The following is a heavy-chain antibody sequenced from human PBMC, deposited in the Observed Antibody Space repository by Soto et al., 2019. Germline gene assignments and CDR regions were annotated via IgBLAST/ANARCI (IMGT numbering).Heavy chain of an antibody. D-gene: IGHD1-26*01. CDR3: ARDEWDPRSYYYYGMDV. V-gene: IGHV4-4*07. J-gene: IGHJ6*02. CDR2: IYTSGST. CDR1: GGSISSYY. Sequence: PSETLSLTXTVSGGSISSYYWSWIRQPAGKGLEWIGRIYTSGSTNYNPSLKSRVTMSVDTSKNQFSLKLSSVTAADTAVYYCARDEWDPRSYYYYGMDVWGQGTTVTVS.